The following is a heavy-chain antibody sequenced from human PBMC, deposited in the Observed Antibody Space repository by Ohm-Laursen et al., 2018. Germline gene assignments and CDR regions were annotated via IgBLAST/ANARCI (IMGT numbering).Heavy chain of an antibody. CDR2: ISSSGNII. CDR3: ARDKSGYLRD. D-gene: IGHD3-22*01. CDR1: GFTFSDYY. V-gene: IGHV3-11*01. J-gene: IGHJ4*02. Sequence: SLRLSCAASGFTFSDYYMTWIRQAPGKGLEWISCISSSGNIIYYTDSVKGRFTISRDNAKNSLFLQMNSLRAEDTAVYYCARDKSGYLRDWGQGTLVTVSS.